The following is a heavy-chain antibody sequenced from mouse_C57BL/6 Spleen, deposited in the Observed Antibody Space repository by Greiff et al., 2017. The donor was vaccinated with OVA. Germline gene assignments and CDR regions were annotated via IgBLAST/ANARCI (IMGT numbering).Heavy chain of an antibody. J-gene: IGHJ3*01. D-gene: IGHD2-4*01. CDR1: GFTFSDYY. CDR3: AREESYDYDERAWFAY. V-gene: IGHV5-16*01. Sequence: EVKVVESEGGLVQPGSSMKLSCTASGFTFSDYYMAWVRQVPEKGLEWVANINYDGSSTYYLDSLKSRFIISRDNAKNILYLQMSSLKSEDTATNYCAREESYDYDERAWFAYWGQGTLVTVSA. CDR2: INYDGSST.